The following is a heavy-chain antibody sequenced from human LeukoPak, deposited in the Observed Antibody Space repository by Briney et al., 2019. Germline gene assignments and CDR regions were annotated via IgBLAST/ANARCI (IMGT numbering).Heavy chain of an antibody. V-gene: IGHV3-30-3*01. CDR1: GFTFTSYA. CDR3: ARDLSGATIPDY. CDR2: ISQDGTNK. J-gene: IGHJ4*02. D-gene: IGHD1-26*01. Sequence: GGSLRLSCAASGFTFTSYAMHWVRQAPGKGLEWVTVISQDGTNKYYAESVKGRFTISRDNSMNTLYLQMNSLRAEDTAVYYCARDLSGATIPDYWGQGTLVTVSS.